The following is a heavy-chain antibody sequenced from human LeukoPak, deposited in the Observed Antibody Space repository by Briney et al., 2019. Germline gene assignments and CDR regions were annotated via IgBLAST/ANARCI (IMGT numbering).Heavy chain of an antibody. D-gene: IGHD6-19*01. V-gene: IGHV3-7*01. J-gene: IGHJ4*02. Sequence: GGSLRLSCAASGFSFRASWMSWVRQAPGKGLEWVANINQDDSEKYYVASVKGRFTISRDNTKTSLYLQMNSLRAEDTAVYYCASIAVAGNGFDYWGQGTLVTVSS. CDR2: INQDDSEK. CDR3: ASIAVAGNGFDY. CDR1: GFSFRASW.